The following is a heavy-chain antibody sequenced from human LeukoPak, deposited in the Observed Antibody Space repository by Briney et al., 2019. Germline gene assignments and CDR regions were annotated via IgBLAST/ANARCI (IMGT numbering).Heavy chain of an antibody. J-gene: IGHJ6*03. Sequence: SETLSLTCTVSGGSISSYYWSWIRQPPGKGLEWIGYIHYSGSTNYNPSLKSRVTISLDTSKNQFSMKLSSVTAADTAVYYCASQARYYDILTGYYPYYYYYMDVWGKGTTVTISS. D-gene: IGHD3-9*01. CDR3: ASQARYYDILTGYYPYYYYYMDV. V-gene: IGHV4-59*01. CDR2: IHYSGST. CDR1: GGSISSYY.